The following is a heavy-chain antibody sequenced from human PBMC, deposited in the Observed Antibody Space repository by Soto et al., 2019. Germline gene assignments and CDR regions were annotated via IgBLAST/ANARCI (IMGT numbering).Heavy chain of an antibody. CDR3: TAYYYDSSGYYYLGFDY. CDR1: GFTFGDYA. J-gene: IGHJ4*02. CDR2: IRSKAYGGTT. D-gene: IGHD3-22*01. V-gene: IGHV3-49*04. Sequence: PGGSVRLSXTASGFTFGDYAMSWVRQAPGKGLEWVGFIRSKAYGGTTEYAASVKGRFTISRDDSKSIAYLQMNSLKTEDTAVYYCTAYYYDSSGYYYLGFDYWGQGTLVTVSS.